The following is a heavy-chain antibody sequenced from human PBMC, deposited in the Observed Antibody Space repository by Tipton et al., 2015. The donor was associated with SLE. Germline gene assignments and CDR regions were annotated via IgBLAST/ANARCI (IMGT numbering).Heavy chain of an antibody. CDR2: IYDTETT. Sequence: TLSLTCTVSGGSISSGNYYWTWIRQHPGKGLEWIGYIYDTETTYYNPSLKSRVTMSIDTSKSQFSLRLTPVTAADTAVYYCTGVGSGPGTDYWGQGTLVTVSS. V-gene: IGHV4-30-4*03. CDR1: GGSISSGNYY. D-gene: IGHD6-13*01. CDR3: TGVGSGPGTDY. J-gene: IGHJ4*02.